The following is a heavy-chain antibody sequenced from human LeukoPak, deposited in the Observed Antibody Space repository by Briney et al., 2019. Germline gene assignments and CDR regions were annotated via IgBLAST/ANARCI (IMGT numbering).Heavy chain of an antibody. J-gene: IGHJ4*02. CDR2: INPNSGTT. D-gene: IGHD4-17*01. CDR1: GYTFTSYH. Sequence: ASVKVSCKASGYTFTSYHMHWVRQAPGQGLEWTGIINPNSGTTFYAHKFQGRVTLTRDTSTSTVYMELSSLTSDDTAVYYCAREHPGAYVNDYWGQGTLVTVSS. CDR3: AREHPGAYVNDY. V-gene: IGHV1-46*01.